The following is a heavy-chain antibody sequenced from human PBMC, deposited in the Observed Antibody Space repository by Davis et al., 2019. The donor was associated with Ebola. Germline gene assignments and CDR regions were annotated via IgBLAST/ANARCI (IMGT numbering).Heavy chain of an antibody. V-gene: IGHV3-30-3*01. CDR3: AKDLYSSSWWGGYYYYYMDV. D-gene: IGHD6-13*01. CDR1: GFTFSSYA. J-gene: IGHJ6*03. CDR2: ISYDGSNK. Sequence: GESLKISCAASGFTFSSYAMHWVRQAPGKGLEWVAVISYDGSNKYYADSVKGRFTISRDNSKNTLYLQMNSLRAEDTAVYYCAKDLYSSSWWGGYYYYYMDVWGKGTTVTVSS.